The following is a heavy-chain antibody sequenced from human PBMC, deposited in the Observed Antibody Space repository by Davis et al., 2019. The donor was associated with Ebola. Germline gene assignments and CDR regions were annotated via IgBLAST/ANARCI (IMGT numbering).Heavy chain of an antibody. CDR1: GFTFSSYA. D-gene: IGHD2-15*01. CDR3: ANGGAFDP. J-gene: IGHJ5*02. Sequence: GESLKISCAASGFTFSSYAMSWVRQAPGKGLEWVSAISGSGGSTYYADSVKGRFTISRDNSKNTLYLQMNSLRAEDTAVYYCANGGAFDPWGQGTLVTVSS. CDR2: ISGSGGST. V-gene: IGHV3-23*01.